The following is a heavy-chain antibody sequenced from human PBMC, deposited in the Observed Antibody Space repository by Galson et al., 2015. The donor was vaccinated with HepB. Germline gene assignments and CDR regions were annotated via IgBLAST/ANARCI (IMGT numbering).Heavy chain of an antibody. CDR1: GDSVSSQSAA. J-gene: IGHJ3*02. V-gene: IGHV6-1*01. CDR2: TYYRSKWYS. D-gene: IGHD2-15*01. Sequence: CAISGDSVSSQSAAWNWIRQSPSRGLEWLGRTYYRSKWYSDYAVSVKSRITINPDKSKNQFSLQLNSVTPEDTAVYYCARVVAAFGRDDAFDIWGQGTMVTISS. CDR3: ARVVAAFGRDDAFDI.